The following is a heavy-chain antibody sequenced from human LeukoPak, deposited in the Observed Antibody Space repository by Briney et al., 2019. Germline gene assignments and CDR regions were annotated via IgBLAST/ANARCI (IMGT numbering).Heavy chain of an antibody. J-gene: IGHJ4*02. V-gene: IGHV4-38-2*02. CDR3: ARDLVDIVATISYYFDY. CDR1: GYSISSGYY. D-gene: IGHD5-12*01. CDR2: IYHSGST. Sequence: SETLSLTCTVSGYSISSGYYWGWIRQPPGKGLEWIGSIYHSGSTYYNPSLKSRVTISVDTSKNQFSLKLSSVTAADTAVYYCARDLVDIVATISYYFDYWGQGTLVTVSS.